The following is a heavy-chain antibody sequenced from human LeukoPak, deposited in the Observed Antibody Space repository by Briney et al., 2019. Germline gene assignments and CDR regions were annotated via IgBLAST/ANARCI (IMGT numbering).Heavy chain of an antibody. Sequence: GGSLRLSCAASGFTFSSYAMSWVRQAPGKGLEWVSAISESGGTYYADSVKGRFTISRDNAKNSLYLQMNSLRAEDTAVYYCARVWYCSSTSCSYYFDYWGQGTLLTVSS. V-gene: IGHV3-23*01. D-gene: IGHD2-2*01. CDR1: GFTFSSYA. J-gene: IGHJ4*02. CDR2: ISESGGT. CDR3: ARVWYCSSTSCSYYFDY.